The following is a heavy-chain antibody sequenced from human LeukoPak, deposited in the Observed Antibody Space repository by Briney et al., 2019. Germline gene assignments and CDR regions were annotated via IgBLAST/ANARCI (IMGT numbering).Heavy chain of an antibody. Sequence: GDSLKISCKGSGYSCTNTWIGWVRLMPGKGLEWMGTIYPLDSDTRYSPSFQGQVTISADKSITTAYLQWSSLRASDTAMYYCATVNGSHWFFDYWGQGTLVTVSS. CDR2: IYPLDSDT. CDR1: GYSCTNTW. D-gene: IGHD3-10*01. CDR3: ATVNGSHWFFDY. J-gene: IGHJ4*02. V-gene: IGHV5-51*01.